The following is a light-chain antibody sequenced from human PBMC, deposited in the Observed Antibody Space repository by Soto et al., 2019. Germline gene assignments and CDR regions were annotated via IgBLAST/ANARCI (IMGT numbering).Light chain of an antibody. J-gene: IGKJ1*01. Sequence: AIQMTQSPSSFSASTGDRVTITCRASQGISSYLAWYQQKPGKAPKLLIYAASILQNGVPSRFSGSGSGTDFTLIINSLQTEDFGTYYCQQYSNYPLTFGKGTKVEI. CDR1: QGISSY. V-gene: IGKV1-8*01. CDR3: QQYSNYPLT. CDR2: AAS.